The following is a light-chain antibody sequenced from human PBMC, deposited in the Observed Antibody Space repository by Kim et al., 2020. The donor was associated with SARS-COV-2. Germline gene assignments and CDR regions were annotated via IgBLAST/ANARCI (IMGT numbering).Light chain of an antibody. J-gene: IGKJ2*01. V-gene: IGKV1-9*01. Sequence: RSASVGDGVTITCLASQGIRHYLAWYQQKPGRAPNLLIYAASTLQSGVPSRFSGSGSGTEFTLTISSLQPEDFATYYCQHLNSYPLFGQGTKLEIK. CDR1: QGIRHY. CDR3: QHLNSYPL. CDR2: AAS.